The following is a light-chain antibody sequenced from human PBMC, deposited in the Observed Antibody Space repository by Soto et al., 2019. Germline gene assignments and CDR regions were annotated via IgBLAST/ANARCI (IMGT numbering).Light chain of an antibody. CDR1: QGISNY. Sequence: DIQMTQSPSSLSASVGARVTITCRASQGISNYLACYQHKRGKVPDLLISSASTLKSGAPARFSGSGSGTEFAPTISSLQPEDDATYSCQKYNIDPSCTFGQGTKVDIK. CDR3: QKYNIDPSCT. CDR2: SAS. V-gene: IGKV1-27*01. J-gene: IGKJ1*01.